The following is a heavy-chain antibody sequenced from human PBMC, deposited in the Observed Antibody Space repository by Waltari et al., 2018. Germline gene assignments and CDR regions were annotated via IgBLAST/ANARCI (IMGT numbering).Heavy chain of an antibody. CDR1: GFSLSNARMG. CDR2: IFSNDEK. Sequence: QVTLKESGPVLVKPTETLTLTCTVSGFSLSNARMGVSWIRQPPGKALEWLAHIFSNDEKSYSTSLKSRLTISKDTSKSQVVLTMTNMDPVDTATYYCARIPPYYYDSSGYLGAFDIWGQGTMVTVSS. J-gene: IGHJ3*02. V-gene: IGHV2-26*01. CDR3: ARIPPYYYDSSGYLGAFDI. D-gene: IGHD3-22*01.